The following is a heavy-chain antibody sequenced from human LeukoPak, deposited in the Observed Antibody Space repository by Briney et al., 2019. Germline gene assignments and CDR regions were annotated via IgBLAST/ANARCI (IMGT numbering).Heavy chain of an antibody. V-gene: IGHV4-34*01. Sequence: PSETLSLTCAVYGGSFSGYYWSWIRQPPGKGLEWIGEINHSGSTNYNPSLKSRVTISVDTSKNQFSLKLSSVTAADTAVYYCARGSRRPTGRRAFDIWGQGTMVTVSS. CDR1: GGSFSGYY. CDR2: INHSGST. CDR3: ARGSRRPTGRRAFDI. J-gene: IGHJ3*02.